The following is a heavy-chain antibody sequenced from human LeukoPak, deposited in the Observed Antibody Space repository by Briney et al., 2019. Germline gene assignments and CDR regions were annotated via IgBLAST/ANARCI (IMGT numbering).Heavy chain of an antibody. CDR1: GNTFTSYD. Sequence: GASVKVSCKASGNTFTSYDIDWVRQAPGQGLEWMGWMNPNSANTGYAQKFQGRVTMTRNTSISTAYMELSSLTSEDTAIYYCARAGVNYAHYYYMDVWGKGTTVTVS. V-gene: IGHV1-8*01. J-gene: IGHJ6*03. D-gene: IGHD1-7*01. CDR2: MNPNSANT. CDR3: ARAGVNYAHYYYMDV.